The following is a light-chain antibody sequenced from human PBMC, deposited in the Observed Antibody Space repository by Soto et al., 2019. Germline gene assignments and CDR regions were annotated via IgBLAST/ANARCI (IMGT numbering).Light chain of an antibody. Sequence: EIVMTQSPATLSVSPGERATLSCRASQSVSNNLAWYQQKPGQAPRLLIYGASTRATGIPARCSGSGSGTEFTLTISSLQSEDFAVYYCQQYNTWSPLTFGGGTKVETK. J-gene: IGKJ4*01. V-gene: IGKV3-15*01. CDR2: GAS. CDR3: QQYNTWSPLT. CDR1: QSVSNN.